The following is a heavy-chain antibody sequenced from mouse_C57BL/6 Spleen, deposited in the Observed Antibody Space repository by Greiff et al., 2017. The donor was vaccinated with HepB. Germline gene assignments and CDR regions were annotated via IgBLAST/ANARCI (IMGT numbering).Heavy chain of an antibody. Sequence: EVKLVESGGGLVKPGGSLKLSCAASGFTFSDYGMHWVRQAPEKGLEWVAYISSGSSTIYYADTVKSRFPISRDNAKNTLFLQMTSLRSEDTAMYYCARPRPPFAYWGQGTLVTVSA. CDR3: ARPRPPFAY. CDR2: ISSGSSTI. V-gene: IGHV5-17*01. CDR1: GFTFSDYG. J-gene: IGHJ3*01.